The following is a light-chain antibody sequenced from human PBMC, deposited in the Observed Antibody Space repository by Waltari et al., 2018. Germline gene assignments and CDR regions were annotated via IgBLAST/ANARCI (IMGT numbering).Light chain of an antibody. J-gene: IGKJ1*01. V-gene: IGKV3-20*01. CDR3: QHYRSLPVT. Sequence: EIVLTQSPGTLSLSPGERATLSCRASECVRRALAWYQQRPGQAPRLLIYDASSRATGIPDRFRGSGSGTDFSLTISRLEPEDFALYYCQHYRSLPVTFGQGTKVEIK. CDR1: ECVRRA. CDR2: DAS.